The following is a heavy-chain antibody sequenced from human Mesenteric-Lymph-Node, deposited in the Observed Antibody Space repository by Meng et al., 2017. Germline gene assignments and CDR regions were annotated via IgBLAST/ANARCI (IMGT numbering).Heavy chain of an antibody. CDR3: ARGGFMVRGPRNAFDI. CDR1: GFTFSSYW. CDR2: ISSSSSYI. V-gene: IGHV3-21*01. D-gene: IGHD3-10*01. J-gene: IGHJ3*02. Sequence: GESLKISCAASGFTFSSYWMHWVRQAPGKGLEWVSSISSSSSYIYYADSVKGRFTISRDNAKNSLYLQMNSLRAEDTAVYYCARGGFMVRGPRNAFDIWGQGTMVTVSS.